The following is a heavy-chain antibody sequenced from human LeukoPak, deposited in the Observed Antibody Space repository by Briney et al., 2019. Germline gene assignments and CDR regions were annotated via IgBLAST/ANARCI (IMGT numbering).Heavy chain of an antibody. CDR2: IYPGDSDT. J-gene: IGHJ4*02. D-gene: IGHD3-22*01. CDR3: ARQPDSSGSPLY. CDR1: GYIFNSYW. V-gene: IGHV5-51*01. Sequence: GESLKISCKGSGYIFNSYWIGWVRQMPGKGLEWMGIIYPGDSDTRYSPSFQGQVTISADKSISIAYLQWSSPKASDTAMYYCARQPDSSGSPLYWGQGTLVTVSS.